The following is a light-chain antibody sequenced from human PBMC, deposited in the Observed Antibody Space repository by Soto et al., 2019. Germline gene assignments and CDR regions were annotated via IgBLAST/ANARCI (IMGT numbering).Light chain of an antibody. CDR1: QSVSSY. Sequence: EIVLTQSPATLSLSPGERATLSCRASQSVSSYLAWYQQKPGQAPRLLIYDASNRATGIPARFSGSGSGTDFTLTISSLQFEDFAVYYCQQYNNWPPWTFGQGTKVEIK. CDR3: QQYNNWPPWT. CDR2: DAS. J-gene: IGKJ1*01. V-gene: IGKV3-11*01.